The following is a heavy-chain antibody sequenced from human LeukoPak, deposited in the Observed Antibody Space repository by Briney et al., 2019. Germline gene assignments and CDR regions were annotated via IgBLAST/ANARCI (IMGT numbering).Heavy chain of an antibody. CDR3: ARGWIKARRRNRVNHYNWFDP. CDR1: GYTFTSYD. Sequence: ASVKVSCKASGYTFTSYDINWVRQATGQGLEWMGWMNPNSGNTGYAQKFQGRVTITRNTSISTAYMELSSLRSEETAVYYCARGWIKARRRNRVNHYNWFDPWGQGTPATVSS. V-gene: IGHV1-8*03. J-gene: IGHJ5*02. CDR2: MNPNSGNT. D-gene: IGHD5/OR15-5a*01.